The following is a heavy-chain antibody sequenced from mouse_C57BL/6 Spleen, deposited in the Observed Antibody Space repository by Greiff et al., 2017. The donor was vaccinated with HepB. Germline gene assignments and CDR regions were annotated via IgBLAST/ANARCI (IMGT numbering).Heavy chain of an antibody. CDR3: ARGDSGYFDY. CDR2: IDPSDSET. CDR1: GYTFTSYW. J-gene: IGHJ2*01. V-gene: IGHV1-52*01. Sequence: QVQLQQPGAELVRPGSSVKLSCKASGYTFTSYWMHWVKQRPIQGLEWIGNIDPSDSETHYNQKFKDKATLTVDKSSSTADMQLSSLTSEDSAVYYCARGDSGYFDYWGQGTTLTVSS.